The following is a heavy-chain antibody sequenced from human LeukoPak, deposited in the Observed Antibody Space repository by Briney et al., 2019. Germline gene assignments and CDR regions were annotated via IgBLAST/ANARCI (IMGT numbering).Heavy chain of an antibody. CDR1: GFTFSSYW. CDR2: IKQDGSEK. CDR3: AKYCSSTSCSIDAFDI. J-gene: IGHJ3*02. V-gene: IGHV3-7*01. D-gene: IGHD2-2*01. Sequence: GGSLRLSCAASGFTFSSYWMSWVRQAPGKGLEWVANIKQDGSEKYYVDSVKGRFTISRDNAKNSLYLQMNSLRAEDTAVYYCAKYCSSTSCSIDAFDIWGQGTMVTVSS.